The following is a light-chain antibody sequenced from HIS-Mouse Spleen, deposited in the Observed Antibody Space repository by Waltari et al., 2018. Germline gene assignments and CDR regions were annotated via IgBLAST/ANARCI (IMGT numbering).Light chain of an antibody. J-gene: IGLJ3*02. Sequence: SYVLTQPPSVSVAPGKTARITCGGHNIGSKSVHWYQQKPGQAPVLGVYDDRDRPSGIPERCSGSNAGNTATLTISGLQAEDEADYYCCSYAGSSTLVFGGGTKLTVL. CDR2: DDR. CDR1: NIGSKS. V-gene: IGLV3-21*03. CDR3: CSYAGSSTLV.